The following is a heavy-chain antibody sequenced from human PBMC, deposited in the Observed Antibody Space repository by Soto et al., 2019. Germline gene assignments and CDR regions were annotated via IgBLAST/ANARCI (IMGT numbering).Heavy chain of an antibody. CDR1: GGSISSYY. D-gene: IGHD1-26*01. Sequence: SETLSLTCTVSGGSISSYYWSWIRQPPGKGLEWIGYIYYSGSTNYNPSLKSRVTISVDTSKNQFSLKLSSVTAADTAVYYCARGTSGGNYYYGMDVWGQGTTVTVSS. V-gene: IGHV4-59*01. CDR2: IYYSGST. CDR3: ARGTSGGNYYYGMDV. J-gene: IGHJ6*02.